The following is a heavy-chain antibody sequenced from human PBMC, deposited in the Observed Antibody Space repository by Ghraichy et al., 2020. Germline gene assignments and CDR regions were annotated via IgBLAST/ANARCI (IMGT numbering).Heavy chain of an antibody. CDR3: ASRLQDIVVVPAARAVDY. CDR1: GFTVSSNY. CDR2: IYSGGST. V-gene: IGHV3-53*01. Sequence: LSLTCAASGFTVSSNYMSWVRQAPGKGLEWVSVIYSGGSTYYADSVKGRFTISRDNSKNTLYLQMNSLRAEDTAVYYCASRLQDIVVVPAARAVDYWGQGTLVTVSS. D-gene: IGHD2-2*01. J-gene: IGHJ4*02.